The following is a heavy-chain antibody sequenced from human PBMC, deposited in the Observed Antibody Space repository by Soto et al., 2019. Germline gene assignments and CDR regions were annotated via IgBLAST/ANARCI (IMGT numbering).Heavy chain of an antibody. V-gene: IGHV3-33*01. J-gene: IGHJ4*02. CDR1: GFTFSSYG. CDR2: IWYDGSNK. D-gene: IGHD2-15*01. CDR3: ARGCSGGSCYVYGDYVGWGFDY. Sequence: GGSLRLSCAASGFTFSSYGMHWVRQAPGKGLEWVAVIWYDGSNKYYADSVKGRFTISRDNSKNTLYLQMNSLRAEDTAVYYCARGCSGGSCYVYGDYVGWGFDYWGQGTLVTVSS.